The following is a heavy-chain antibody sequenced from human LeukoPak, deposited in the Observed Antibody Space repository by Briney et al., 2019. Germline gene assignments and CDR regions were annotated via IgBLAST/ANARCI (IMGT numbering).Heavy chain of an antibody. J-gene: IGHJ3*02. V-gene: IGHV4-39*01. CDR1: GGSISSSSYY. D-gene: IGHD3-22*01. CDR2: IYYSGST. Sequence: SETLSLTCTVSGGSISSSSYYWGWIRQPPGKGLEWIGSIYYSGSTYYNPSLKSRVTISVDTSKNQFSLKLSSVTAADTAVYYCARLQYYYDSSGLTVNAFDIWGQGTVVTVSS. CDR3: ARLQYYYDSSGLTVNAFDI.